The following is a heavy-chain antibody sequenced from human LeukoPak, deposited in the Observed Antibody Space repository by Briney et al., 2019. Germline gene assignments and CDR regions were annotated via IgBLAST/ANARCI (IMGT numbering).Heavy chain of an antibody. Sequence: GGSLRLSCAASGFTFSSYGMHWVRQAPGKGLEWVAFIRYDGSNKYYADSVKGRFTISRDNSKNTLYLQMNSLRAEDTAVYYCARDVLEGVHYYYYMDVWGKGTTVTISS. J-gene: IGHJ6*03. CDR3: ARDVLEGVHYYYYMDV. CDR1: GFTFSSYG. D-gene: IGHD1-1*01. CDR2: IRYDGSNK. V-gene: IGHV3-30*02.